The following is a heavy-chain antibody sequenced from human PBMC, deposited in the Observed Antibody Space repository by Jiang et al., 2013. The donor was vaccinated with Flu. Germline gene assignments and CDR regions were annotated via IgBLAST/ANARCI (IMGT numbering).Heavy chain of an antibody. CDR1: GGSISSYY. V-gene: IGHV4-59*08. J-gene: IGHJ3*02. Sequence: GPGLVKPSETLSLTCTVSGGSISSYYWSWIRQPPGKGLEWIGYIYYSGSTNYNPSLKSRVTISVDTSKNQFSLKLSSVTAADTAVYYCARQYPYYYGSGSYLGAFDYLGPRDNGHRLF. CDR3: ARQYPYYYGSGSYLGAFDY. CDR2: IYYSGST. D-gene: IGHD3-10*01.